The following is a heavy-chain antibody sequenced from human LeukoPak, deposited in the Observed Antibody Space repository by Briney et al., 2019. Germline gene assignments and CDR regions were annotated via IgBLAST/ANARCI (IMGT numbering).Heavy chain of an antibody. CDR1: GYTLTSYY. J-gene: IGHJ4*02. V-gene: IGHV1-46*01. D-gene: IGHD6-13*01. Sequence: ASVKVSCKASGYTLTSYYMHWVRQAPGQGLEWMGIINPSGGSTSYAQKFQGRVTMTRDTSTSTVYMELSSLRSEDTAVYYCARATRIAAAGTYPIDYWGQGTLVTVSS. CDR3: ARATRIAAAGTYPIDY. CDR2: INPSGGST.